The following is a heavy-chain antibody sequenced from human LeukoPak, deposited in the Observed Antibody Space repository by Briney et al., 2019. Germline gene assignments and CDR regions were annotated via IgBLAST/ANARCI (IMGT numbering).Heavy chain of an antibody. CDR1: GGSISSGDYY. D-gene: IGHD4-17*01. Sequence: SETLSLTCTVSGGSISSGDYYWGWIRQPPGKGLEWIGYIYYSGSTYYNPSLKSRVTISVDTSKNQFSLKLSSVTAADTAVYYCARVDEVTTYYFDYWGQGTLVTVSS. J-gene: IGHJ4*02. CDR2: IYYSGST. V-gene: IGHV4-30-4*01. CDR3: ARVDEVTTYYFDY.